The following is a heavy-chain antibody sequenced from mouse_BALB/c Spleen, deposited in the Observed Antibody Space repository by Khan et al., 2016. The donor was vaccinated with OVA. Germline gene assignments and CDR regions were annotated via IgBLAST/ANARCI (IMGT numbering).Heavy chain of an antibody. Sequence: VQLQQSGPELVRPGASVKISCKASGYSFTGYFMNWVMQSHGKSLEWIGRINPHIGETFYNQRFTDKATLTVDESSSTAHLELRSLASEDSAVYYCTRISRSDVDYWGQGTTLTVSS. J-gene: IGHJ2*01. D-gene: IGHD1-1*01. V-gene: IGHV1-20*02. CDR2: INPHIGET. CDR1: GYSFTGYF. CDR3: TRISRSDVDY.